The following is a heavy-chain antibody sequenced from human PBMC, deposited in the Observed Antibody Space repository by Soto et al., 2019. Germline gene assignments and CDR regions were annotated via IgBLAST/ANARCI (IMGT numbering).Heavy chain of an antibody. V-gene: IGHV4-30-2*01. D-gene: IGHD5-12*01. CDR3: ARAVVEMATISAAFDI. Sequence: PSETLSLTCAVSGVSISSGGYSWSWNRQPPGKGLEWIGYIYHSGSTYYNPSLKSRVTISVDRTKNQFSLKLSSVTAADTAVYYCARAVVEMATISAAFDIWGQGTMVTVSS. CDR1: GVSISSGGYS. CDR2: IYHSGST. J-gene: IGHJ3*02.